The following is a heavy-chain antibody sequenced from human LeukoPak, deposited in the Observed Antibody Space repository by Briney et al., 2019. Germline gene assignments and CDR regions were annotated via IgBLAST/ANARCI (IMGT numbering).Heavy chain of an antibody. Sequence: GGSLRLSCAASGFTFSSYWMSWVRQAPGKGLEWVANIKQDGSEKYYVDSVKGRFTISRDNAKNSLYLQMNSLRAEDTAVYYCVRDLVQGTSPNWFDPWGQGTLVTVSS. CDR2: IKQDGSEK. V-gene: IGHV3-7*01. CDR3: VRDLVQGTSPNWFDP. D-gene: IGHD2-2*01. CDR1: GFTFSSYW. J-gene: IGHJ5*02.